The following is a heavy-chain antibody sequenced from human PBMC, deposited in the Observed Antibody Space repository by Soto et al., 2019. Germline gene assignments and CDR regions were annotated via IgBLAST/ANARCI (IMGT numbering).Heavy chain of an antibody. CDR3: ARGPAYIDGWRTFDL. D-gene: IGHD6-19*01. CDR1: DDSFRCAEYY. J-gene: IGHJ4*02. Sequence: SETLSLTCTVSDDSFRCAEYYWSWIRQPLGKGPEWIGYTYYNGDTKYNPALRSRVTMSEDTSKNQFSLRLSSVTAADTAVYFCARGPAYIDGWRTFDLWGRGILVTVP. CDR2: TYYNGDT. V-gene: IGHV4-61*08.